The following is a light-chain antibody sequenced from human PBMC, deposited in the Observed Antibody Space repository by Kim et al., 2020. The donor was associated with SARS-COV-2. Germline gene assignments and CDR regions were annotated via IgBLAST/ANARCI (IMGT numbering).Light chain of an antibody. CDR3: QQYGSSPRT. Sequence: PPGERATLSCRARQRVSSSYLAWYQQKPGQAPRLLIYGASSRATGIPDRFSGSGSGTDFTLTISRLEPEDFAVYYCQQYGSSPRTFGQGTKVDIK. V-gene: IGKV3-20*01. J-gene: IGKJ1*01. CDR2: GAS. CDR1: QRVSSSY.